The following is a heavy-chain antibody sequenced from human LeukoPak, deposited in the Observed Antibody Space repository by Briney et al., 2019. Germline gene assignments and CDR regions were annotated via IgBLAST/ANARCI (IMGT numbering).Heavy chain of an antibody. J-gene: IGHJ6*02. CDR2: INPNSGGT. V-gene: IGHV1-2*02. CDR1: GYTFTGYY. D-gene: IGHD5-24*01. Sequence: ASVKVSCKASGYTFTGYYMHWVRQAPGQGLEWMGWINPNSGGTNYAQKFQGRVTMTRDTSISTAYMELSRLRSDDTAVYYCARDRERAKAYYYYYYGMDVWGQGTTVTVS. CDR3: ARDRERAKAYYYYYYGMDV.